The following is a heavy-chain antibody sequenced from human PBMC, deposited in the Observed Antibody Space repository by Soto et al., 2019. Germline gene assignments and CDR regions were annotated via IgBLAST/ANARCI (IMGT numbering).Heavy chain of an antibody. D-gene: IGHD2-2*01. CDR3: VRAECPICYGFQH. J-gene: IGHJ1*01. CDR1: GFTFISYS. V-gene: IGHV3-48*01. Sequence: GGSLRLSCAACGFTFISYSMNWVRQAPGKGLEWVSHIHSGGTTKYYVDSVNGRFTISRDNAKNSVFLQMNSLRADDTAVYYCVRAECPICYGFQHWGQGTPVTVSS. CDR2: IHSGGTTK.